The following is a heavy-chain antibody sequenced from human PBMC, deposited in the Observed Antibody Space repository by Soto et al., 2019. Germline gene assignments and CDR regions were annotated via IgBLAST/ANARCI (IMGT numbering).Heavy chain of an antibody. J-gene: IGHJ4*02. CDR1: GFTFTSSA. CDR3: AAVGYSSSWYRHLNY. CDR2: IVVGSGNT. D-gene: IGHD6-13*01. Sequence: SVKVSCKASGFTFTSSAVQWVRQARGQRLEWIGWIVVGSGNTNYAQKFQERVTITRDMSTSTAYMELSSLRSEDTAVYYCAAVGYSSSWYRHLNYWGQGSLVTVSS. V-gene: IGHV1-58*01.